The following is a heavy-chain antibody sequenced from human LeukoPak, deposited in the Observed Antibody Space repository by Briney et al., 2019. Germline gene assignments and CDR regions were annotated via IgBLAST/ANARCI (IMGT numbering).Heavy chain of an antibody. V-gene: IGHV3-7*01. J-gene: IGHJ4*02. CDR1: EFTFSSYW. CDR3: ARRNTVTTFYYFDY. D-gene: IGHD4-11*01. CDR2: IKQDGSEK. Sequence: GGSLRLSCAASEFTFSSYWMSWVRQAPGKGLEWVANIKQDGSEKYYVDSVKGRFTISRDNAKNSLYLQMNSLRAEDTAVYYCARRNTVTTFYYFDYWGQGTLVTVSS.